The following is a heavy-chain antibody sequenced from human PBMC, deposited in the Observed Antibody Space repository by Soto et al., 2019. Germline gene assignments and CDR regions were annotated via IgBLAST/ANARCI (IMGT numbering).Heavy chain of an antibody. CDR3: AREWGIAVAGPYGMDV. V-gene: IGHV1-18*01. CDR1: GYTFTSYG. CDR2: ISAYNGNT. Sequence: ASVKFSCKASGYTFTSYGISWVRQAPGQGLEWMGWISAYNGNTNYAQKLQGRVTMTTDTSTSTAYMELRSLRSDDTAVYYCAREWGIAVAGPYGMDVWGQGTTVTVSS. J-gene: IGHJ6*02. D-gene: IGHD6-19*01.